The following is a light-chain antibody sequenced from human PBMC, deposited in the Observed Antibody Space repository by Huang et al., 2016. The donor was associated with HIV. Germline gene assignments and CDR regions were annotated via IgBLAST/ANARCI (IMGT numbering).Light chain of an antibody. CDR2: DAS. CDR1: QHLGSN. CDR3: QQYNKWPRT. V-gene: IGKV3D-15*01. Sequence: DILMTQSPVTLSVPPGERATLSYRASQHLGSNLAWYQQKPGQPPRLLIYDASTRATGAPARFSGSGSKTDFNLTIDSLQSEDSALYFCQQYNKWPRTFGQGTKLEIK. J-gene: IGKJ1*01.